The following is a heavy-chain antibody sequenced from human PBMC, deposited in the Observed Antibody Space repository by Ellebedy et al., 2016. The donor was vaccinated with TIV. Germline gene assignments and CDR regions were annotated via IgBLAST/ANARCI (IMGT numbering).Heavy chain of an antibody. CDR3: EREKDARIS. CDR2: IKSDGIST. V-gene: IGHV3-74*01. J-gene: IGHJ4*02. CDR1: GFAFNLFR. Sequence: GESLKISCAASGFAFNLFRMHWVPQAPAKGSVWVYFIKSDGISTNYADYVRGRFTISRDNAKNMLYLQMNSLTAADTGVYYCEREKDARISWGQGTHVTVSS. D-gene: IGHD3-3*02.